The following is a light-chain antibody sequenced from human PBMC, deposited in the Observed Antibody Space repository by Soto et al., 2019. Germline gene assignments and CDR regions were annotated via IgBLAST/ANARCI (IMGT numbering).Light chain of an antibody. CDR3: QQYNVWPLT. Sequence: IVMTQSPATLSVSPGERATLSCRASQSVSNNLAWYQLKPGQTPKLLIYVASTRATGIPARFSGSGSGTEFTLTISSLQSEDFAVYYCQQYNVWPLTFGGGTKVEFK. CDR2: VAS. CDR1: QSVSNN. J-gene: IGKJ4*01. V-gene: IGKV3-15*01.